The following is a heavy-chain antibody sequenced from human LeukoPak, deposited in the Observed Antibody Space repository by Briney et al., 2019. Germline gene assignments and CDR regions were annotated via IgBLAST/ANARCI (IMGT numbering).Heavy chain of an antibody. CDR1: GFTFSDYT. J-gene: IGHJ4*02. CDR3: AKGQDGLFDY. V-gene: IGHV3-23*01. Sequence: GGSLRLSCAASGFTFSDYTMNWVRQAPGKGLEWVSAISGSGGSTYYADSVKGRFTISRDNSKNTLYLQMNSLRAEDTAVYYCAKGQDGLFDYWGQGTLVTVSS. CDR2: ISGSGGST.